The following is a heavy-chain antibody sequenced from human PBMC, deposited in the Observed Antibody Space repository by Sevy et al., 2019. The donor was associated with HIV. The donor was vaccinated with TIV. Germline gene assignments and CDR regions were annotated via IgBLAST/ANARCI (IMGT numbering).Heavy chain of an antibody. V-gene: IGHV1-18*04. D-gene: IGHD7-27*01. J-gene: IGHJ6*03. CDR2: ISAYNGNT. CDR1: GYTFTSYG. CDR3: ARLPRGYYYYYMDV. Sequence: ASVKVSCKASGYTFTSYGISWVRQAPGQGLEWMGWISAYNGNTNYAQKLQGRVTMTTDTSTGTAYMELRSLRSDDTAVYYCARLPRGYYYYYMDVWGKGTTVTVSS.